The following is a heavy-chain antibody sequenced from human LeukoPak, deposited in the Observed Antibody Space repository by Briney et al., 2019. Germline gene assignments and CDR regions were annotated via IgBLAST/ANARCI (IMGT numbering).Heavy chain of an antibody. J-gene: IGHJ3*02. CDR3: ARDLGIAAAGRGDAFDI. Sequence: GGSLRLSCAASGFTFSSYSMNWVRQAPGKGLEWVSSISSSSSYIYYADSVKGRFTISRDNVKNSLYLQMNSLRAEDTAVYYCARDLGIAAAGRGDAFDIWGQGTMVTVSS. D-gene: IGHD6-13*01. V-gene: IGHV3-21*01. CDR2: ISSSSSYI. CDR1: GFTFSSYS.